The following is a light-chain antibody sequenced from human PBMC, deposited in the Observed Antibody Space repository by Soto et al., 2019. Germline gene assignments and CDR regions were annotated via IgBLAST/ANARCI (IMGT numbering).Light chain of an antibody. Sequence: QSVLAQRRVGTGCSAQSVPFYCTETSSNVGGYNYVSWYQQHPGKAPKLMIYEVSKRPSGVPDRFSGSKSGNTASLTVSGLQAEDEADYYCISYAGSNLLYVFGTGTKVTVL. J-gene: IGLJ1*01. CDR1: SSNVGGYNY. V-gene: IGLV2-8*01. CDR2: EVS. CDR3: ISYAGSNLLYV.